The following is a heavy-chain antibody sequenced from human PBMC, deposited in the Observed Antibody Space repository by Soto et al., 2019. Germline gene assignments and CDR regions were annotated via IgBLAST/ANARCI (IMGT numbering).Heavy chain of an antibody. D-gene: IGHD5-12*01. CDR1: GGSISSHSNY. V-gene: IGHV4-31*03. Sequence: SETLSLTCTVSGGSISSHSNYWSWIRQHPGKGLEWIGYIYYDGRTYFNPSLQSRLSMSVDTSENQFSLKLSSLTAADTAVYFCARGNPFFDGSGLAFDYWARGTLVPVSS. CDR3: ARGNPFFDGSGLAFDY. CDR2: IYYDGRT. J-gene: IGHJ4*02.